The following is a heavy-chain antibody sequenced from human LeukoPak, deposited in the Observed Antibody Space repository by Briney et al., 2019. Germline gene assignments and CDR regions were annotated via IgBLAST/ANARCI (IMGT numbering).Heavy chain of an antibody. V-gene: IGHV4-4*02. J-gene: IGHJ4*02. D-gene: IGHD3-22*01. CDR1: GDSISSSNW. Sequence: SGTLSLTCAVSGDSISSSNWWSWVRQPPGKGLEWIGEIYHSGSTNYNPSLKSRVTISVDKSKNQFSLKLSSVTAADTAVYYCARRGPDSSGYYYVYFDYWGQGTLVTVSS. CDR2: IYHSGST. CDR3: ARRGPDSSGYYYVYFDY.